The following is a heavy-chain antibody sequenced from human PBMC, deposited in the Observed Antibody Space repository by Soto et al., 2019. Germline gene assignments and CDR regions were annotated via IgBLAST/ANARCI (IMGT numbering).Heavy chain of an antibody. Sequence: SETLSLTCAVSGGCISRWGSYWCWNRQPPGKGLEWIGYIYHSGSTYYNPSLKSRVTISVDRSKNQFSLKLSSVTAADTAVYYWARAAGYYYAMDVWVQGTTVTVSS. CDR2: IYHSGST. J-gene: IGHJ6*02. CDR1: GGCISRWGSY. CDR3: ARAAGYYYAMDV. V-gene: IGHV4-30-2*01.